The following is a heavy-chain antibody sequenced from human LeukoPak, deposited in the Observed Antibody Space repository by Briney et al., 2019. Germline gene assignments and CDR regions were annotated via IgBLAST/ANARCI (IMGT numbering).Heavy chain of an antibody. V-gene: IGHV4-61*02. Sequence: SQTLSLTCTVSGNSISSGDNYWSWIRQPAGKGLEWIGRIYTSGSTNYNPSLKSRVIMSVDTSKNQFSLKLSSVTAADTAVYYCARGRYYGSGTYPSYFDYWGQGALVTVSS. CDR3: ARGRYYGSGTYPSYFDY. CDR1: GNSISSGDNY. CDR2: IYTSGST. D-gene: IGHD3-10*01. J-gene: IGHJ4*02.